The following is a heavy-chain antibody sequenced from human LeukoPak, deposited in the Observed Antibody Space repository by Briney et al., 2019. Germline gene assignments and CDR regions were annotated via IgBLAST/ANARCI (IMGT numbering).Heavy chain of an antibody. J-gene: IGHJ3*02. CDR3: ATEGGSGSYYGDDAFDM. Sequence: PGGSLRLSCEASGFSFTNTWMSWVRQAPGKGLEWVGRVKSKADDGTTDYAAPVQGRFTISRDDSKNTLSLQMNSLKTEDTAVYYCATEGGSGSYYGDDAFDMWGQGTMVTVSS. V-gene: IGHV3-15*01. D-gene: IGHD3-10*01. CDR1: GFSFTNTW. CDR2: VKSKADDGTT.